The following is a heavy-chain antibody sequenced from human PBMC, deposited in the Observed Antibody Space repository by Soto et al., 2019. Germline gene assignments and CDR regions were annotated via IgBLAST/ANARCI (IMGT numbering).Heavy chain of an antibody. CDR2: IYYSGST. CDR1: GGSISSYY. Sequence: QVQLQESGPGLVKPSETLSLTCTVSGGSISSYYWSWIRQPPGKGLEWIGYIYYSGSTNYNPSLKSRVTISVDTSKNQFSLKLSSVTAADTAVYYCARHGSGRSPVDYWGQGTLVTVSS. J-gene: IGHJ4*02. CDR3: ARHGSGRSPVDY. V-gene: IGHV4-59*01. D-gene: IGHD3-10*01.